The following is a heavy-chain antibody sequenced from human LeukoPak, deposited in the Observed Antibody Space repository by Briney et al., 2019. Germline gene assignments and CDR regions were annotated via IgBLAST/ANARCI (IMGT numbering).Heavy chain of an antibody. CDR3: AKDSYGDYPDY. CDR1: GFTFSSYA. CDR2: ISYDGSNK. Sequence: GGSLRLSCAASGFTFSSYAMHWVRQAPGKGLEWVAVISYDGSNKYYADSVKGRFTISRDNSKNTLYLQMNSLRAEDTAVYYCAKDSYGDYPDYWGQGTLVTVSS. J-gene: IGHJ4*02. V-gene: IGHV3-30-3*01. D-gene: IGHD4-17*01.